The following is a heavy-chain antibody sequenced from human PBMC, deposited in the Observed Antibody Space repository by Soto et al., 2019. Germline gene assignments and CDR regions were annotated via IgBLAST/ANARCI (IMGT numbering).Heavy chain of an antibody. D-gene: IGHD2-8*01. V-gene: IGHV3-33*05. J-gene: IGHJ3*02. CDR2: IINDGSDE. CDR1: GFTFSNYG. Sequence: QVQLVESGGGVVQPGRSLRLSCAASGFTFSNYGMHWVRQAPGKGLEWLAVIINDGSDEKYGDSVKGRVTISRDNSKNTLYLQINSLRVGDTAVYYCARDDDRPVNGLDMWGQGTVVTVSS. CDR3: ARDDDRPVNGLDM.